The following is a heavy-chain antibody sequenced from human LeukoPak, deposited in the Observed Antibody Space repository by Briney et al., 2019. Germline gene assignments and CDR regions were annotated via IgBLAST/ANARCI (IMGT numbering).Heavy chain of an antibody. CDR2: INHSGGT. D-gene: IGHD3-3*01. CDR1: GGSFSGYH. J-gene: IGHJ5*02. Sequence: SETLSLTCAVYGGSFSGYHWSWIRQPPGKGLEWIGEINHSGGTNYNPSLKSRLTISVDTSKNQFSLNLSSVTAADTAVYYCSRGPYSGVVFSWGQGTLVTVSS. V-gene: IGHV4-34*01. CDR3: SRGPYSGVVFS.